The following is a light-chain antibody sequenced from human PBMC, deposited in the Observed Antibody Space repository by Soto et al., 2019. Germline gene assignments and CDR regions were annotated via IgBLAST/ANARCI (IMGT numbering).Light chain of an antibody. J-gene: IGLJ2*01. CDR1: SSDVGGYND. Sequence: QSALTQPASVSGSPGQSITISCTGTSSDVGGYNDVSWYQQHPGKAPKLMIYEVSNRPSGVSNRFSGSKSGNTASLTISGLTAEDEADYYCSSYTSSSTVVFGGGTKLTVL. CDR2: EVS. V-gene: IGLV2-14*01. CDR3: SSYTSSSTVV.